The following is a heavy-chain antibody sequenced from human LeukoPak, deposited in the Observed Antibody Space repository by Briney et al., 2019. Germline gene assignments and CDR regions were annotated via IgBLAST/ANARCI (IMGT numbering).Heavy chain of an antibody. V-gene: IGHV1-18*01. J-gene: IGHJ4*02. D-gene: IGHD5-12*01. Sequence: GASVKVSCKASGYTFTSYGISWVRQAPGQGLEWMGWISAYNGNTNYVQKLQGRVTMTIDTSTSTVYMELRSLRSDDTAVYYCASLYSGYETTRLGWGQGTLVTVSS. CDR2: ISAYNGNT. CDR3: ASLYSGYETTRLG. CDR1: GYTFTSYG.